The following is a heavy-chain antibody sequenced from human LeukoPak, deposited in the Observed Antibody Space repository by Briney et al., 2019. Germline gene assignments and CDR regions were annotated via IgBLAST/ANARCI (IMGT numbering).Heavy chain of an antibody. CDR1: GFTVSSNY. J-gene: IGHJ4*02. V-gene: IGHV3-53*01. CDR2: IYSGGST. CDR3: ARERFGSSSFDY. Sequence: PGGSLRLSCAASGFTVSSNYMSWVRQAPGKGLEWVSVIYSGGSTYYADSVKGRFTISRDNSKNTLYLQMNSLRAEDTAVYYCARERFGSSSFDYWGQGTLVTVSS. D-gene: IGHD6-6*01.